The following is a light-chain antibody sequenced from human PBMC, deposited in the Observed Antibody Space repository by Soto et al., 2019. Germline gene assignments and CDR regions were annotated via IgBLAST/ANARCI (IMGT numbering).Light chain of an antibody. V-gene: IGKV1-5*03. CDR2: KAS. Sequence: DIQMTQSPSTLSGSVGDRVTITCRASQTISSWLAWYQQKPGKAPKLLIYKASTLKSGVPSRFSGSGSGTEFTLTISSLQPDDFATYYCQQYKFYPVTFGQGTKVDIK. CDR3: QQYKFYPVT. J-gene: IGKJ2*01. CDR1: QTISSW.